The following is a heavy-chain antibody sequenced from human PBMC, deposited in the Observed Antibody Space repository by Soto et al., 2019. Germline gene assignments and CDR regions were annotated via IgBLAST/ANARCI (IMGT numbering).Heavy chain of an antibody. V-gene: IGHV1-24*01. J-gene: IGHJ3*02. CDR3: ATILLLWFGESLPTNAFDI. CDR1: GYTLTELS. Sequence: ASVKVSCKVSGYTLTELSMHWVRHAPGKGLEWMGGFDPEDGETIYAQKFQGRVTMTEDTSTDTAYMELSSLRSEDPAVYYCATILLLWFGESLPTNAFDIWGQGTMVTVSS. CDR2: FDPEDGET. D-gene: IGHD3-10*01.